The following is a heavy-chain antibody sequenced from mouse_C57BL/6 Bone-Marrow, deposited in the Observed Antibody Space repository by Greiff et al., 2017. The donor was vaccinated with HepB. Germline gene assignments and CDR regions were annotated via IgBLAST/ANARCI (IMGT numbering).Heavy chain of an antibody. Sequence: EVKLVESGGGLVKPGGSLKLSCAASGFTFSDYGMHWVRQAPEKGLEWVAYISSGSSTIYYADTVKGRFTISRDNAKNTLFLQMTSLRSEDTAMYYCARGYDYDRGYYAMDYWGQGTSVTVSS. D-gene: IGHD2-4*01. CDR2: ISSGSSTI. CDR3: ARGYDYDRGYYAMDY. V-gene: IGHV5-17*01. CDR1: GFTFSDYG. J-gene: IGHJ4*01.